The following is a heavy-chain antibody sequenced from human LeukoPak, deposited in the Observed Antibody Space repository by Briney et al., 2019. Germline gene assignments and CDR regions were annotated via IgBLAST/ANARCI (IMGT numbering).Heavy chain of an antibody. Sequence: SQTLSLTCAISGDSVSSNSAAWNRIRQSPSRGLEWLGRTYYRSKWYNDYAVSVKSRITINPDTSKNQFSLQLNSVTPEDTAVYYCARATPLSRFAWFDPWGQGTLVTVSS. CDR2: TYYRSKWYN. D-gene: IGHD2/OR15-2a*01. V-gene: IGHV6-1*01. J-gene: IGHJ5*02. CDR1: GDSVSSNSAA. CDR3: ARATPLSRFAWFDP.